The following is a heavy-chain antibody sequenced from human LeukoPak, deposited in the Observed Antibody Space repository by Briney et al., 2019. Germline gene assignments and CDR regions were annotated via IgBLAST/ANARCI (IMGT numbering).Heavy chain of an antibody. D-gene: IGHD3-10*01. CDR3: ARGGITMAYYGMDV. CDR2: INHSGTT. V-gene: IGHV4-34*01. Sequence: PSETLSLSCAVYGGSFSGYYWTWLRQPPGKGLEWIGEINHSGTTNYNPSLKSRVTISVDTSKNQFSLKLRSVTAADTAVYYCARGGITMAYYGMDVWGRGTPVTVSS. J-gene: IGHJ6*04. CDR1: GGSFSGYY.